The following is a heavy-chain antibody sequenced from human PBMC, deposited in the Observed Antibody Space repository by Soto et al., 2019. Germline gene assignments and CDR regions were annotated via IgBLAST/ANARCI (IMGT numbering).Heavy chain of an antibody. CDR3: VRGNSGWSPYRSRLFHFYYMDV. CDR2: ISDSGNT. D-gene: IGHD6-19*01. V-gene: IGHV4-59*08. J-gene: IGHJ6*03. Sequence: SETLSLTCTVSGGSISSYYWTWIRQPPGKELEWLGYISDSGNTNYNPSFKSRVAMSIDTSKRQLSLILWSLTAADTAVYYCVRGNSGWSPYRSRLFHFYYMDVWGKGTTVTVS. CDR1: GGSISSYY.